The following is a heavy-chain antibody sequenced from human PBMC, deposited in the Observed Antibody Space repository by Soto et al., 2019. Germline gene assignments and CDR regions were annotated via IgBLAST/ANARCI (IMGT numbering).Heavy chain of an antibody. CDR1: GYTLSDYY. J-gene: IGHJ3*02. CDR2: FNPNSGDT. CDR3: AREGGGIAAAGVGNGAFDI. V-gene: IGHV1-2*04. D-gene: IGHD6-13*01. Sequence: GASVKVSCKASGYTLSDYYMHWVRQAPGQGLEWMGWFNPNSGDTNYAQKFQGWVTMTRDTSITTAYMELSRLKSDDTAVYYCAREGGGIAAAGVGNGAFDIWGQGTMVTVSS.